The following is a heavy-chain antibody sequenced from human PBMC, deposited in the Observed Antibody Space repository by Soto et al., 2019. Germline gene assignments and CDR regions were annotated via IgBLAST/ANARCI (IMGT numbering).Heavy chain of an antibody. D-gene: IGHD6-19*01. CDR3: ARDNGIAEAGRDY. Sequence: QVQLQESGPGLVKPSETLSLTCTVSGGSIRSYYWSWIRQPPGKGLEWIGYIYYSGSTNYNPSLNGRVTISVDTSKNQFSLKLSSVTAADTAVYYCARDNGIAEAGRDYWGQGTLVTVSS. J-gene: IGHJ4*02. CDR1: GGSIRSYY. V-gene: IGHV4-59*01. CDR2: IYYSGST.